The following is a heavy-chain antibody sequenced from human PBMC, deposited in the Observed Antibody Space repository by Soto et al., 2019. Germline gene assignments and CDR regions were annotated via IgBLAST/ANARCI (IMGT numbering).Heavy chain of an antibody. CDR2: INHSGST. D-gene: IGHD1-26*01. CDR1: GGSFSGYY. J-gene: IGHJ4*02. CDR3: ARGRREKDY. Sequence: SETLSLTCAVYGGSFSGYYWNWIRQPPGKGLEWIGEINHSGSTNYNPSLKSRVTISVDTSKNQFSLKLSSVTAADTAVYYCARGRREKDYWGQGTLVTVSS. V-gene: IGHV4-34*01.